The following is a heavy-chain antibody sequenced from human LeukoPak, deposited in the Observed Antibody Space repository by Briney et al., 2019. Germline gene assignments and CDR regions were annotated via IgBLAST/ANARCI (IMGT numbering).Heavy chain of an antibody. CDR1: GGTFSSYA. J-gene: IGHJ4*02. V-gene: IGHV1-69*13. Sequence: SVKVSCKASGGTFSSYAISWVRQAPGQGLEWMGGIIPIFGTANYAQKFQGRVTITADESTSTAYRELSSLGSEDTAVYYCARDRYYYDSSGYSYYFDYWGQGTLVTVSS. CDR2: IIPIFGTA. CDR3: ARDRYYYDSSGYSYYFDY. D-gene: IGHD3-22*01.